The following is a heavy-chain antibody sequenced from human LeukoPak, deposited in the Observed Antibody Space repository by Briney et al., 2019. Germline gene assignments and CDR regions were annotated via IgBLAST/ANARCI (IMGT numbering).Heavy chain of an antibody. CDR1: GYTFTNYY. J-gene: IGHJ6*02. CDR2: IIPIFGTA. D-gene: IGHD3-3*01. Sequence: ASVKVSCKPSGYTFTNYYMHWVRQAPGQGLEWMGGIIPIFGTANYAQKFQGRVTITADESTSTAYMELSSLRSEDTAVYYCAREGDFLVWGQGTTVTVSS. CDR3: AREGDFLV. V-gene: IGHV1-69*13.